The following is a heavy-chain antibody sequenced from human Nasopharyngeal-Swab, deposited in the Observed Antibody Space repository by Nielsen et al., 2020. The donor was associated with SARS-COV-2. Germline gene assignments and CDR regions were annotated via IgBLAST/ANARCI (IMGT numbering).Heavy chain of an antibody. CDR3: AKQIVVQAAPYFDY. CDR1: GFTFSSYG. V-gene: IGHV3-30*18. CDR2: ISYDGSNK. Sequence: GGSLRLSCAASGFTFSSYGMHWVRQAPGKGLEWVAVISYDGSNKYYADSVKGRFTISRDNSKNTLYLQMNSLRAEDTAVYYCAKQIVVQAAPYFDYWGQGTLVTVSS. D-gene: IGHD2-2*01. J-gene: IGHJ4*02.